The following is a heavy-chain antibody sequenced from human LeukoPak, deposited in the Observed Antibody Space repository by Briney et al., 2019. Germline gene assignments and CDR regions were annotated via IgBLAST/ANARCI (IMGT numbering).Heavy chain of an antibody. CDR3: ARDPPYYYGSGSILTDY. Sequence: GGSLRLSCAASGFTFDNYGINWVRQAPGKGLEWVSSISSSSISIYYADSVKGRFTIFRDNAKNSLYLQMNSLRAEDTAVYYCARDPPYYYGSGSILTDYWGQGTLVTVSS. CDR1: GFTFDNYG. V-gene: IGHV3-21*01. CDR2: ISSSSISI. D-gene: IGHD3-10*01. J-gene: IGHJ4*02.